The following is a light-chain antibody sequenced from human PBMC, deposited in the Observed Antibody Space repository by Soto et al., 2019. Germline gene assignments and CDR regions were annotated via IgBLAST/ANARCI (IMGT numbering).Light chain of an antibody. J-gene: IGKJ1*01. Sequence: DIQMTQSPSSLSASVGDRVTIACRASQGISNYLAWFQQKPGKVPKLLIFAASALQSGVPSRFSCSGSGTDFTLTIGSLQPEDVATYYCQTYDTAPAWAFGQGTRVEIK. V-gene: IGKV1-27*01. CDR3: QTYDTAPAWA. CDR2: AAS. CDR1: QGISNY.